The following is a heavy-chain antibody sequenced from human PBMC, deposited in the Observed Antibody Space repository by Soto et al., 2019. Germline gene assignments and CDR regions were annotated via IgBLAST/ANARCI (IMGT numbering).Heavy chain of an antibody. Sequence: GSLRLSCAASGFTFSSYAMSWVRQAPGKGLEWVSAISGSGGSTYYADSVKGRFTISRDNSKNTLYLQMNSLRAEDTAVYYCAKKVKASTVAGTDYWGQGTLVTVSS. CDR2: ISGSGGST. V-gene: IGHV3-23*01. CDR3: AKKVKASTVAGTDY. J-gene: IGHJ4*02. CDR1: GFTFSSYA. D-gene: IGHD6-19*01.